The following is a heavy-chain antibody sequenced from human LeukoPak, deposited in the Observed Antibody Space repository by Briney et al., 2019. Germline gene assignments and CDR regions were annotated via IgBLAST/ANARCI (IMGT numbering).Heavy chain of an antibody. V-gene: IGHV4-59*08. CDR1: GSMYNYY. CDR2: IHYNGIT. CDR3: ARHISSGGTYAHFDY. J-gene: IGHJ4*02. Sequence: TETLSLTCTVSGSMYNYYWSWIRQPPGKGLEWIGYIHYNGITNYNPSLKSRVTMSLDTSKNQVSLKLNSVTAADTAVYYCARHISSGGTYAHFDYWGQGTLVTVSS. D-gene: IGHD1-26*01.